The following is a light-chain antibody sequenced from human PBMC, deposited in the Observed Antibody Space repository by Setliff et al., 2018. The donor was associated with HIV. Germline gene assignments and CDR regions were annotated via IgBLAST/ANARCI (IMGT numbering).Light chain of an antibody. CDR2: EVR. CDR3: SSYAITNTLP. CDR1: SSDVGGYSY. Sequence: QSVLTQPASVSGSPGQSITISCTGTSSDVGGYSYVSWYQQHPGKAPKLITYEVRNRPSGVSNRFSGSKSGNTASLTISGLRAEDEADYYCSSYAITNTLPFGTGTKVTVL. J-gene: IGLJ1*01. V-gene: IGLV2-14*01.